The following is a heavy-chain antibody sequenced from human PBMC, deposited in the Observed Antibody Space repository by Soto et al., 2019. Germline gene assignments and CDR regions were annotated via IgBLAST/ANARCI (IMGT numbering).Heavy chain of an antibody. V-gene: IGHV4-59*01. D-gene: IGHD6-13*01. Sequence: KPSETLSLTCTVSCDSINNYYWSWIRQPPGKRLEWIGYIYYTGSPTYNPSLESRVTMSVDTSKNQFSLKLNSVNAADTAVYYCAKYRRTEAEGFTLDYWGRGTQVTVSS. CDR3: AKYRRTEAEGFTLDY. J-gene: IGHJ4*02. CDR2: IYYTGSP. CDR1: CDSINNYY.